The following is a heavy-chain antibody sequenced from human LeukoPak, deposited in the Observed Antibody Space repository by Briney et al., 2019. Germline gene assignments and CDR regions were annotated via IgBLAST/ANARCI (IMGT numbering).Heavy chain of an antibody. J-gene: IGHJ6*03. V-gene: IGHV3-7*01. CDR3: AKGAFRDQVQGYYYMDV. D-gene: IGHD3-10*01. Sequence: GGSLRLSCAASGFTFSSYWMSWVRQAPGKGLEWVANIKQDGSETYYVDSVKGRFIISRDNAKNSLYLQMNSLRAEDTAVYYCAKGAFRDQVQGYYYMDVWGKGTTVTVSS. CDR2: IKQDGSET. CDR1: GFTFSSYW.